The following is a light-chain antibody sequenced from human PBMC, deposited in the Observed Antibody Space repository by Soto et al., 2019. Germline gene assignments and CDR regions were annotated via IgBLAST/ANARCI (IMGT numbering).Light chain of an antibody. J-gene: IGLJ2*01. CDR3: AAWDDILNGVL. CDR2: SYN. Sequence: QSVLTQPPSASGTPGQRVIISCSGSSSNIGSNTVNWYQQIPGTAPKLLIYSYNQRPSGVPDRFSGSKSDTSASLAISGLQSEDEAEYYCAAWDDILNGVLFGGGTMLTVL. CDR1: SSNIGSNT. V-gene: IGLV1-44*01.